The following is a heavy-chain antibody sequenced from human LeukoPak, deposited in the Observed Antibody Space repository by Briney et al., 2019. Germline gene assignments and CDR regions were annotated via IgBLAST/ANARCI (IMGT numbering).Heavy chain of an antibody. CDR2: IYYFGNT. CDR3: ARLQPRQGWFDP. CDR1: GGSISNSDYY. Sequence: PSETLSLTCSVSGGSISNSDYYWGWIRQPPGKGLEWIGYIYYFGNTNYNPSLKSRVTISVDTSKNQFSLKLTSVTAADTAVYYCARLQPRQGWFDPWGQGTLVTVSS. V-gene: IGHV4-61*05. J-gene: IGHJ5*02.